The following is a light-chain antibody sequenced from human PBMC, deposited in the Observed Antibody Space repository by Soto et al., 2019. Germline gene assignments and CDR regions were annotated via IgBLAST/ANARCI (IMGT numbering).Light chain of an antibody. V-gene: IGKV1-39*01. CDR3: QQSDSTPRT. J-gene: IGKJ2*02. CDR1: QGLSNY. Sequence: DIQMTQSPASLSASVGDRVTISCRASQGLSNYLIWYQQRQGRAPKLLIFAASDLVSGVPSRFSGSGSGTNFTLTISSLQPEDFATYYCQQSDSTPRTFGQGTKLETK. CDR2: AAS.